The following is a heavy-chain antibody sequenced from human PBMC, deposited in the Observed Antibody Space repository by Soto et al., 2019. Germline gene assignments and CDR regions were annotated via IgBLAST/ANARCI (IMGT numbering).Heavy chain of an antibody. CDR2: INPNSGGT. D-gene: IGHD3-10*01. CDR1: GYTFTGYY. CDR3: ARDRGAIRQYGMDV. J-gene: IGHJ6*02. Sequence: ASVKVSCKASGYTFTGYYMHWVRQAPGQGLEWMGWINPNSGGTNYAQKFQGWVTMTTDTSTSIAYMELRSLRSDDTAVYYCARDRGAIRQYGMDVWGQGTTVTVSS. V-gene: IGHV1-2*04.